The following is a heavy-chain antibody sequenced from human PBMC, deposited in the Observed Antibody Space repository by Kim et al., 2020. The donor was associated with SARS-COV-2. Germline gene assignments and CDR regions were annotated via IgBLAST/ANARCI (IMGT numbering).Heavy chain of an antibody. CDR3: ARGLGSSQPHWFDP. D-gene: IGHD2-15*01. V-gene: IGHV3-53*01. CDR1: GFTVSNSY. Sequence: GGSLRLSCVASGFTVSNSYVSWVRQAPGKGLEWVSTIRADGDTYYTDSVKGRFTISRDTSKNTVYLQMSSLRAEDTAIYYCARGLGSSQPHWFDPWGQGT. J-gene: IGHJ5*02. CDR2: IRADGDT.